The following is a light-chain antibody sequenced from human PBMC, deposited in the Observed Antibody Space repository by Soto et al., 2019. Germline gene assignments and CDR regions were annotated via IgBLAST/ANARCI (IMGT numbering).Light chain of an antibody. V-gene: IGKV3D-20*01. J-gene: IGKJ1*01. CDR1: QSVSSSY. CDR3: QQYGNSPQT. Sequence: EIVLTQSPATLSLSPGERATLSCGARQSVSSSYLAWYQQKPGLAPRLLIYDASSRATGIPDRFSGSGSGTDFTLTISRLDPEDFAVYYCQQYGNSPQTFGQGTKVEIK. CDR2: DAS.